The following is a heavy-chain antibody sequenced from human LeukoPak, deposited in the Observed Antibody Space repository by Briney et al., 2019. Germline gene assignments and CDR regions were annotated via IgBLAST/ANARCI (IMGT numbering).Heavy chain of an antibody. CDR1: GFSFSSFG. J-gene: IGHJ4*02. CDR3: ARDLTGKYYIAY. CDR2: IGYSGTNT. V-gene: IGHV3-30*02. Sequence: GGSLRLSCAASGFSFSSFGMHWVRQAPGEGLEWVAYIGYSGTNTHYADSVKGRFTISRDNSKNTVHLQMNSLRAADTALYSCARDLTGKYYIAYWGQGSLVSVSS. D-gene: IGHD2-8*02.